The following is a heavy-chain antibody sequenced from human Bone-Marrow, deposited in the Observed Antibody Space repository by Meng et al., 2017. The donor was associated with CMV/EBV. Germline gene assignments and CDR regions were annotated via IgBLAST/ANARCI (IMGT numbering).Heavy chain of an antibody. Sequence: SVKVSCKASGGTSNTYTFNWVRQAPGRGLEWMGGIIPYLDEPNYAQTFQGRVTITTDESTSTAYMELSSLRSEDTAVYYGAREGGGNSGEYYYYYYGMDVWGQGTTATVSS. CDR3: AREGGGNSGEYYYYYYGMDV. J-gene: IGHJ6*02. CDR2: IIPYLDEP. D-gene: IGHD4-23*01. V-gene: IGHV1-69*16. CDR1: GGTSNTYT.